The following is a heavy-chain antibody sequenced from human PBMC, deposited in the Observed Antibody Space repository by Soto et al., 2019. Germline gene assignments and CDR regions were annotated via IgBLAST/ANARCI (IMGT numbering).Heavy chain of an antibody. CDR1: GFTFSSYA. J-gene: IGHJ4*02. Sequence: GGSLRLSCAASGFTFSSYAMSWVRQAPGKGLEWVSAISGSGGSTYYADSVKGRFTISRDNSKNTLYLQMNSLRAEDTAVYYCAKPQQGDIVVVPAAIYYWGQGTLVTVSS. CDR2: ISGSGGST. V-gene: IGHV3-23*01. D-gene: IGHD2-2*01. CDR3: AKPQQGDIVVVPAAIYY.